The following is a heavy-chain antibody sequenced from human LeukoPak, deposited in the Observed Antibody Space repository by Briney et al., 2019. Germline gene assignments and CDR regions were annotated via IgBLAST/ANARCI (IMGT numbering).Heavy chain of an antibody. CDR3: ARIPAVAGTNFDY. CDR1: GYTFTGYY. CDR2: INPNSGGT. D-gene: IGHD6-19*01. V-gene: IGHV1-2*06. Sequence: GASVKVSCKASGYTFTGYYMHWVLQAPGQGLEWMGRINPNSGGTNYAQKFQGRVTMTRDTSISTAYMELSRLRSDDTAVYYCARIPAVAGTNFDYWGQGTLVTVSS. J-gene: IGHJ4*02.